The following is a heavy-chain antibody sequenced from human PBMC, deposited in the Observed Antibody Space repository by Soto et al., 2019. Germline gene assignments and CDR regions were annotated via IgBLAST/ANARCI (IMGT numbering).Heavy chain of an antibody. CDR2: INHSGST. Sequence: SETLSLTCAVYGGSFSGYYWSWIRQPPGKGLEWIGEINHSGSTNYNPSLKSRVTISVDTSKNQFSLKLSSVTAADTAVYYCARGRDIVVVVAARRSFSYYFDYWGQGTLVTVSS. CDR1: GGSFSGYY. D-gene: IGHD2-15*01. V-gene: IGHV4-34*01. CDR3: ARGRDIVVVVAARRSFSYYFDY. J-gene: IGHJ4*02.